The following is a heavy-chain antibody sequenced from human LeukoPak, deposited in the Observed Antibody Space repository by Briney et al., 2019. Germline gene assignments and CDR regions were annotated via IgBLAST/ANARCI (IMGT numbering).Heavy chain of an antibody. V-gene: IGHV4-39*01. J-gene: IGHJ4*01. D-gene: IGHD6-19*01. CDR1: GASISSSSYY. Sequence: PPETLSLTCNVSGASISSSSYYWGWIRQPRGKGLEWIGSIYSSGSTYYNSSLKSRVTISIDTSKNQVSLKMSSVTAADTAVYYCAKSGCYGLIDYWGQGTLVTVSS. CDR3: AKSGCYGLIDY. CDR2: IYSSGST.